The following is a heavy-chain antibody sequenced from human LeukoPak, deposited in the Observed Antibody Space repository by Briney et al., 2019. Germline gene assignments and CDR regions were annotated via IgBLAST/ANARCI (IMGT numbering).Heavy chain of an antibody. Sequence: GGSLRLSCAASGFTFSDYYMSWIRQAPGKGLEWVSYISSSGSTIYYADPVKGRFTISRDNAKTSMYLQMNSLRAEDTAVYYCARGRYCSSTSCYTPKGDWFDPWGQGTLVTVSS. D-gene: IGHD2-2*02. CDR3: ARGRYCSSTSCYTPKGDWFDP. CDR1: GFTFSDYY. V-gene: IGHV3-11*04. CDR2: ISSSGSTI. J-gene: IGHJ5*02.